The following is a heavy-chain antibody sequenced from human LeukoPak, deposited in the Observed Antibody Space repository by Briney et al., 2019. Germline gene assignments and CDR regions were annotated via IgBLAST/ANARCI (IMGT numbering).Heavy chain of an antibody. D-gene: IGHD2/OR15-2a*01. Sequence: GASVKVSCKASGYIFTGYYMHWVRQVPGQGLEWMGWINPNSGGTNYAQKLQGRVTRTRDTSISTAYMELSRLRSDDTAVYYCARDLSLDPPDVWGKGTTVTVSS. J-gene: IGHJ6*04. CDR3: ARDLSLDPPDV. CDR1: GYIFTGYY. CDR2: INPNSGGT. V-gene: IGHV1-2*02.